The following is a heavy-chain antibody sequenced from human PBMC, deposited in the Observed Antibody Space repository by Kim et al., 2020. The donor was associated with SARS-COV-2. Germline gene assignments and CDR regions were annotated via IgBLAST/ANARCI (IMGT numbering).Heavy chain of an antibody. CDR2: ISPSSQYI. CDR1: GFTFSDYY. Sequence: GGSLRLSCQASGFTFSDYYMSWIRQAPGKGLEWISYISPSSQYINYADSVKGRFTISRDNAKNSLYLQMSSLRADDTAVYFCVRGARNYGPEEYWGQGSL. D-gene: IGHD3-16*01. J-gene: IGHJ4*02. V-gene: IGHV3-11*03. CDR3: VRGARNYGPEEY.